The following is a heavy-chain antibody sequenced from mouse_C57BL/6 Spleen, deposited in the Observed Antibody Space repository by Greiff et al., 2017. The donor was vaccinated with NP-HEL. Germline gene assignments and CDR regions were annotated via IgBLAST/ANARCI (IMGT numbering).Heavy chain of an antibody. CDR2: IDPSDSYT. V-gene: IGHV1-59*01. CDR3: AREDY. Sequence: LQQPGAELVRPGTSVKLSCKASGYTFTSYWMHWVKQRPGQGLEWIGVIDPSDSYTNYNQKFKGKATLTVDTSSSTAYMQLSSLTSEDSAVYYCAREDYWGQGTTLTVSS. J-gene: IGHJ2*01. CDR1: GYTFTSYW.